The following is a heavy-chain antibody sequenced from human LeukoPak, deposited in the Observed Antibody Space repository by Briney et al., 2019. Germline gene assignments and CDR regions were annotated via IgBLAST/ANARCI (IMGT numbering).Heavy chain of an antibody. CDR3: ARRAGAYSHPYDY. D-gene: IGHD4/OR15-4a*01. V-gene: IGHV3-30*02. J-gene: IGHJ4*02. CDR1: GFTFSSYG. Sequence: GGSLRLSCAASGFTFSSYGMHWVRQAPGRGLEWVAFIRYDGSNRYYADSVKGRFTISRDNSKNTLYLQMNSLRAEDTAVYYCARRAGAYSHPYDYWGQGTLVTVSS. CDR2: IRYDGSNR.